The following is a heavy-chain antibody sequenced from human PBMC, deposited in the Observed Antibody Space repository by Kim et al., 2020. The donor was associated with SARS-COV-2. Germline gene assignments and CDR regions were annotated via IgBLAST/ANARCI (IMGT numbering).Heavy chain of an antibody. CDR2: ISYDGSNK. J-gene: IGHJ4*02. V-gene: IGHV3-30*04. Sequence: GGSLRLSCAASGFTFSSYAMHWVRQAPGKGLEWVAVISYDGSNKYYADSVKGRFTISRDNSKNTLYLQMNSLRAEDTAVYYCARGWLQWLVEGGFDYWGQGTLVTVSS. CDR1: GFTFSSYA. CDR3: ARGWLQWLVEGGFDY. D-gene: IGHD6-19*01.